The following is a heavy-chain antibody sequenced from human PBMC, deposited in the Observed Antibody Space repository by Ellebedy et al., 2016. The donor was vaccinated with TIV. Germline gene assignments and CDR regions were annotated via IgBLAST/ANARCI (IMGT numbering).Heavy chain of an antibody. D-gene: IGHD4-17*01. CDR2: INQDGSEK. CDR3: ATDGSYGDYRSPTHAFVM. Sequence: GGSLRLSCAASRFSFSSYWMSWVRQAPGKGLEWVANINQDGSEKYYVDSVRGRFTISRDNAKNSLYLQMSSLRVEDTAVYYCATDGSYGDYRSPTHAFVMWGQGTMVAVSS. CDR1: RFSFSSYW. V-gene: IGHV3-7*01. J-gene: IGHJ3*02.